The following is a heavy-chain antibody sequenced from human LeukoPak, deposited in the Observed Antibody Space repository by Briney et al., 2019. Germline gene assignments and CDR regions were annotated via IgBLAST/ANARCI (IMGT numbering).Heavy chain of an antibody. V-gene: IGHV3-23*01. J-gene: IGHJ4*02. CDR3: AKGTLRSCSGSICYPFDY. Sequence: GGSLRLSCAASGFTFSSYAMSWVRHAPGKALEWVSALTDSGANTYYAGSVKGRFTISRDNSMNTLYLQMNGPGAEDTAVYYCAKGTLRSCSGSICYPFDYWGQGTLVTVSS. D-gene: IGHD2-15*01. CDR1: GFTFSSYA. CDR2: LTDSGANT.